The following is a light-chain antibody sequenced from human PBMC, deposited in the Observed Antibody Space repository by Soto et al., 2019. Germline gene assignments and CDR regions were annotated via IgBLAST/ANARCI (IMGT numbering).Light chain of an antibody. Sequence: DIQMTQSPSSLSASVGDRVTITCRASQSISSYLNWYQQKPGKAPKLLIYAASSLQSGVPSRFSGSGSGTDFTLTISSLQPEDFATYYCKQSYSTLTFGGGTKVEIK. CDR1: QSISSY. CDR3: KQSYSTLT. J-gene: IGKJ4*01. V-gene: IGKV1-39*01. CDR2: AAS.